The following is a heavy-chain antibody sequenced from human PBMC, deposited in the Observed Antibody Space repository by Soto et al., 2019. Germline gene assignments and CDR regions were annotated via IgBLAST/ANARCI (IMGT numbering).Heavy chain of an antibody. CDR3: AKVMTIVVVPAADY. V-gene: IGHV3-23*01. J-gene: IGHJ4*02. CDR2: ISGSGGST. Sequence: GGSLRLSCAASGFTFSSYAMSWVRQAPGKGLEWVSAISGSGGSTYYADSVKGRFTISRDNSKNTLYLQMNSLRAEDTAVYYCAKVMTIVVVPAADYWGQGTLVTVSS. CDR1: GFTFSSYA. D-gene: IGHD2-2*01.